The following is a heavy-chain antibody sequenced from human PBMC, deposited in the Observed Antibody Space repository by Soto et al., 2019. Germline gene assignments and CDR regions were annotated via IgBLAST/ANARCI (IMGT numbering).Heavy chain of an antibody. CDR3: ARDVPTVTTGGPDY. V-gene: IGHV1-18*01. D-gene: IGHD4-17*01. J-gene: IGHJ4*02. Sequence: QVQLVQSGVEVEKPGASVKVSCKASGYTFTSYGVSWVRQAPGQGLEWMGWISAYNGNTNYAQKFQGRVTMTTDTSTRTAEMELRSLRSGDTAVYYCARDVPTVTTGGPDYWGQGTLVTVSS. CDR1: GYTFTSYG. CDR2: ISAYNGNT.